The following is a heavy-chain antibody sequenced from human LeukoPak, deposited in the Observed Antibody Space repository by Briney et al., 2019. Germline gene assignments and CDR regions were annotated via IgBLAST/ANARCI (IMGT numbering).Heavy chain of an antibody. Sequence: SETLSLTCTVSGGSISSYYWSWIRQPPGKGLEWIGYIYYSGSTNYNPSLKSRVTISVDTSKNQFSLKLTSVTAADTAVYYCARVPPDYNDLHDALDLWGQGTVVTVSS. CDR3: ARVPPDYNDLHDALDL. J-gene: IGHJ3*01. V-gene: IGHV4-59*01. D-gene: IGHD4-11*01. CDR2: IYYSGST. CDR1: GGSISSYY.